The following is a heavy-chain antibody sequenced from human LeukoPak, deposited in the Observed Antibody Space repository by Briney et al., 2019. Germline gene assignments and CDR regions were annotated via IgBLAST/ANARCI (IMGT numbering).Heavy chain of an antibody. Sequence: GGSLRLSCAASGFTFSTYEMKWVRQAPGKGLEWVSYITGSGSPIYYADFVKGRFTISRDNAKNSLSLQMNSLRADDTAIYFCVTHSSSADYWGQGTLVTVSS. J-gene: IGHJ4*02. D-gene: IGHD6-6*01. V-gene: IGHV3-48*03. CDR1: GFTFSTYE. CDR3: VTHSSSADY. CDR2: ITGSGSPI.